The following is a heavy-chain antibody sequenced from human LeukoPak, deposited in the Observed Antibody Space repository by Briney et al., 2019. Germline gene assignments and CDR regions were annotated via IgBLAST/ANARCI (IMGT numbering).Heavy chain of an antibody. D-gene: IGHD5-18*01. CDR3: TRPSSRYAYGLDDAFDI. CDR2: ISPSGGST. J-gene: IGHJ3*02. CDR1: GYTFTSNY. Sequence: ASVKVSCKAFGYTFTSNYMHWVRQAPGQGPEWMGVISPSGGSTTYAQKFQGRVTLTKDMSTSTDYLELSSLRSEDTAVYYCTRPSSRYAYGLDDAFDIWGQGTMVTVSS. V-gene: IGHV1-46*03.